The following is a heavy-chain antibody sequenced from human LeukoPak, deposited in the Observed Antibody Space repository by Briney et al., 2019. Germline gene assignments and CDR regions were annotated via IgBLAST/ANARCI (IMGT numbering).Heavy chain of an antibody. V-gene: IGHV3-30-3*01. Sequence: GRSLRLSCAASGFTFGSYAMHWVRQAPGKGLEWVAVISYDGSNKYYAGSVKGRFTISRDNSKNTLYLQMNSLRAEDTAVYYCARAGYGGNSFGYWGQGTLVTVSS. CDR2: ISYDGSNK. J-gene: IGHJ4*02. D-gene: IGHD4-23*01. CDR1: GFTFGSYA. CDR3: ARAGYGGNSFGY.